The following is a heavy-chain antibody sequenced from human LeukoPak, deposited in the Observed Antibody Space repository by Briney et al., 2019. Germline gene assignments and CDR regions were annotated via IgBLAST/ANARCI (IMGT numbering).Heavy chain of an antibody. V-gene: IGHV5-51*01. CDR1: GYSFSNYW. CDR3: ARHSTGDYVPFNWFDP. CDR2: IYPGDSES. D-gene: IGHD4-17*01. J-gene: IGHJ5*02. Sequence: GESLKISCKGSGYSFSNYWIGWVRQMPGKGLEWMGIIYPGDSESRYSPSFQGQVTISADKSISTAYLQWSSLRASDTAMYYCARHSTGDYVPFNWFDPWGQGTLVTVSS.